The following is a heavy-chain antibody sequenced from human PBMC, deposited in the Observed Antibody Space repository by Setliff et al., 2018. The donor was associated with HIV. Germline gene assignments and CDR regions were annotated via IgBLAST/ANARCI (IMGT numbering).Heavy chain of an antibody. CDR2: IYTSGST. V-gene: IGHV4-61*02. CDR3: ASHRSVYYFDY. CDR1: GGSISSGSYY. J-gene: IGHJ4*01. Sequence: SETLSLTCTVSGGSISSGSYYWSWIRQPAGKGLEWIGRIYTSGSTNYNPSLKSRVTISVDTSKNQFSLKLSSVTAADTAVYYGASHRSVYYFDYWGQGPLVTGAS.